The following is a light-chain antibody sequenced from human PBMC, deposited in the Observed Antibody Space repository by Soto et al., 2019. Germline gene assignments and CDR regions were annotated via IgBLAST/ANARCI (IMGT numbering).Light chain of an antibody. CDR2: GAS. Sequence: EIVLPQSPGTPSLSPRERPTLSCRPGQSVSNNYLAWHEQNPGQAPRPLIYGASTRATGLPARFSGSESGTEFTLNISSLQSEDFAVYYCQQYNGWPITFGQGTRLEIK. V-gene: IGKV3-15*01. CDR3: QQYNGWPIT. CDR1: QSVSNN. J-gene: IGKJ5*01.